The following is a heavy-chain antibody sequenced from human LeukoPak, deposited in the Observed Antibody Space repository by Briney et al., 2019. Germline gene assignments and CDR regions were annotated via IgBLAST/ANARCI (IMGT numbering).Heavy chain of an antibody. CDR2: IYHSGST. CDR3: ARLGGRFGELIDY. V-gene: IGHV4-38-2*01. CDR1: AYSISSAYY. D-gene: IGHD3-10*01. Sequence: PSETLSLTCAVSAYSISSAYYWGWIRQPPGKVLEWIGSIYHSGSTCYNPSLKSRVTISADTSKHQFSLKLSSVTAADTAVYYCARLGGRFGELIDYWGQGTLVTVSS. J-gene: IGHJ4*02.